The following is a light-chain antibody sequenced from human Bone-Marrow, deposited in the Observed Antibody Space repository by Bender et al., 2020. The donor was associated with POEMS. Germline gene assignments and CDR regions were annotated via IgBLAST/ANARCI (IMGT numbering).Light chain of an antibody. J-gene: IGLJ2*01. CDR2: EVN. CDR1: NSDIGGHNY. Sequence: QSALTQPRSVSGSPGKSVTISCTGTNSDIGGHNYVSWYQQHPGKAPKLMIYEVNKRPSGVPTRFSGSKSGNTASLTVSGLRTEDEADYYCSSYEGSNNLIFGGGTKLTVL. CDR3: SSYEGSNNLI. V-gene: IGLV2-8*01.